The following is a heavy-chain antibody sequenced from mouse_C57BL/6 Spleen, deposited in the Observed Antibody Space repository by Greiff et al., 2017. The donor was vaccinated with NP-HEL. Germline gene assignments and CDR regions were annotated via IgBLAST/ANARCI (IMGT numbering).Heavy chain of an antibody. Sequence: VQLQQPGAELVKPGASVKMSCKASGYTFTSYWITWVKQRPGQGLEWIGDIYPGSGSTNYNEKFKSKATLTVDTSSSTAYMQLSSLTSEDSAVYYCARKGSTTVPYYAMDYWGQGTSVTVSS. J-gene: IGHJ4*01. CDR1: GYTFTSYW. D-gene: IGHD1-1*01. CDR3: ARKGSTTVPYYAMDY. CDR2: IYPGSGST. V-gene: IGHV1-55*01.